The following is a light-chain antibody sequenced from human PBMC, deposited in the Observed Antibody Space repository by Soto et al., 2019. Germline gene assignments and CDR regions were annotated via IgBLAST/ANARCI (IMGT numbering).Light chain of an antibody. CDR3: AAWDDSLHGVV. J-gene: IGLJ2*01. V-gene: IGLV1-44*01. CDR1: SSNIGRNS. Sequence: QSVLTQPPSSSGTPGQRVTISCSGSSSNIGRNSVNWYQQRPGTAPQLLMYSSNQRPSGVPDRFSGSKSGTSASLAISGLQSEDEAADYCAAWDDSLHGVVFGGGTKLTVL. CDR2: SSN.